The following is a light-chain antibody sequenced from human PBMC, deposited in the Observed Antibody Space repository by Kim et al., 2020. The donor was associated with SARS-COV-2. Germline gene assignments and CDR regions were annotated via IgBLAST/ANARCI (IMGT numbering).Light chain of an antibody. V-gene: IGKV1D-13*01. CDR1: QGISSS. J-gene: IGKJ4*01. Sequence: ASVGDRDTITCRASQGISSSLAWFQQIPGKAPKLLIYDASTLRSGVPSRFSGSGSGTDFTLAISSLQPEDFATYYCQQVKNYPHTFGGGTKVEIK. CDR3: QQVKNYPHT. CDR2: DAS.